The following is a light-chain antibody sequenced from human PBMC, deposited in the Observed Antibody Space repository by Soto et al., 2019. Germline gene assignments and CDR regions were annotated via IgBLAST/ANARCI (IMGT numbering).Light chain of an antibody. Sequence: DLQMTQSPSSLPASVGDRVTLTCRASQSISTYLNWYQQKPGKAPKLLIYAASSLQSGVPSRLIGSGSGTAFTLTISSLQPEDFATYYCQQSYTIPYTFGQGTKLEIK. V-gene: IGKV1-39*01. CDR2: AAS. CDR1: QSISTY. CDR3: QQSYTIPYT. J-gene: IGKJ2*01.